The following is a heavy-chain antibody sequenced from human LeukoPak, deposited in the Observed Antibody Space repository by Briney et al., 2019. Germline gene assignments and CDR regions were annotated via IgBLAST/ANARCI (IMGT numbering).Heavy chain of an antibody. J-gene: IGHJ4*02. CDR2: ISSSSSYI. CDR1: GFTFSSYS. CDR3: ASSRWELRLDY. D-gene: IGHD1-26*01. Sequence: GGSLRLSCAASGFTFSSYSKNWVRQAPGKGLEWVSSISSSSSYIYYADSVKGRFTISRDNAKNSLYLQMNSLRAEDTAVYYCASSRWELRLDYWGQGTLVTVSS. V-gene: IGHV3-21*01.